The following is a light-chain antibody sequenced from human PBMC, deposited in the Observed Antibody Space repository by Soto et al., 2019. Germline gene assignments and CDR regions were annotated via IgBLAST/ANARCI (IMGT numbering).Light chain of an antibody. CDR2: DAS. V-gene: IGKV3-11*01. Sequence: EIVLTPSPATPSLSPGERAPPSCRASQSVSSFLGWYQQKPGQAPRLLIYDASNRATGIPARFSGSGSGTDFTLTISSLEPEDFAVYYCQQRSSWTFGQGTKVDIK. CDR1: QSVSSF. CDR3: QQRSSWT. J-gene: IGKJ1*01.